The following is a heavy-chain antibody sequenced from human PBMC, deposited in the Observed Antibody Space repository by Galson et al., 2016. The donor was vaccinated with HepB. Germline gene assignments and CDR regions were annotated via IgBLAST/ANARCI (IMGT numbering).Heavy chain of an antibody. Sequence: SVKVSCKASGVTFRSYIITWVRQAPGQGLEWMGGIIPIFHNVKSAQKFQGRVIITADASTSTAYMELSSLRPEDTAVYYCATKPRYCSGDNCYYFGMDVWGQGTTVTVSS. D-gene: IGHD2-15*01. CDR2: IIPIFHNV. V-gene: IGHV1-69*13. CDR3: ATKPRYCSGDNCYYFGMDV. J-gene: IGHJ6*02. CDR1: GVTFRSYI.